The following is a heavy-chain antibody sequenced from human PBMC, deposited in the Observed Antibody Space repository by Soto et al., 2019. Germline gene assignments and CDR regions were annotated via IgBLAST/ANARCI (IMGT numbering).Heavy chain of an antibody. CDR2: ISYDGSNK. Sequence: WGCLRLSCAASGFTVSIYGVHWFRQAPGKGLEWVAVISYDGSNKYYADSVKGRFTISRDNSKNTLYLQMNSLRAEDTAVYYCAKDREWLLFGDYYYGMDVWGQGTTVTVSS. V-gene: IGHV3-30*18. CDR1: GFTVSIYG. J-gene: IGHJ6*02. CDR3: AKDREWLLFGDYYYGMDV. D-gene: IGHD3-3*01.